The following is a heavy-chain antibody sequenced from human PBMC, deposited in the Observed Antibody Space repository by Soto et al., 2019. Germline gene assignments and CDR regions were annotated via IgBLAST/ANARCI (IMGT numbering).Heavy chain of an antibody. V-gene: IGHV3-23*01. D-gene: IGHD5-18*01. CDR3: ATGLGGYSYGDAAERYYYGMDV. Sequence: QPGGSLSLSCAASGFTFSSYAMSWVRQAPGKGLEWVSAISGSGGSTYYADSVKGRFTISRDNSKNTLYLQMNSLRAEDTAVYYCATGLGGYSYGDAAERYYYGMDVWGQGTTVTVSS. CDR2: ISGSGGST. J-gene: IGHJ6*02. CDR1: GFTFSSYA.